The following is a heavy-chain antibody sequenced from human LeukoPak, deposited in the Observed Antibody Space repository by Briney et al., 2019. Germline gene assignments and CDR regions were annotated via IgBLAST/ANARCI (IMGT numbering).Heavy chain of an antibody. Sequence: SETLSLTCTVSGGSISSYYWSWIRQPPGKGLEWIGYIYYSGSTNYNPSLKSRVTISVDTSKNQFSLKLSSVTAADTAVYYCASGGYSGYDPYYFDYWGQGTLVTVSS. D-gene: IGHD5-12*01. CDR3: ASGGYSGYDPYYFDY. CDR1: GGSISSYY. J-gene: IGHJ4*02. CDR2: IYYSGST. V-gene: IGHV4-59*01.